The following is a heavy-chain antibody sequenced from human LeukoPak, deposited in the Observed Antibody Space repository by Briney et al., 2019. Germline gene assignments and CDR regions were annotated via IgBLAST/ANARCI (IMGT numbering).Heavy chain of an antibody. CDR3: ARRAGAYSHPYDY. Sequence: GGSLRLSCTVSGFTVSSNSMSWVRQAPGKGLEWVSFIYSDNTHHTDSVKGRFTISRDNSKNTLYLQMNSLRAEDTAVYYCARRAGAYSHPYDYWGQGTLVTVSS. J-gene: IGHJ4*02. D-gene: IGHD4/OR15-4a*01. CDR2: IYSDNT. CDR1: GFTVSSNS. V-gene: IGHV3-53*01.